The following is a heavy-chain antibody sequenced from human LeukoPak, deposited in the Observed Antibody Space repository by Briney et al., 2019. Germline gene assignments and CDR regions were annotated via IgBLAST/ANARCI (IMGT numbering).Heavy chain of an antibody. CDR1: GFTFSSYA. Sequence: GGSLRLSCAASGFTFSSYAMSWVRQAPGKGLEWVSAISGSGGSTYYADSVKGRFTISRDNSKNTLYLQMNSLRAEDTAVHYCAPRGVAGSFDYWGQGTLVTVSS. D-gene: IGHD6-19*01. J-gene: IGHJ4*02. CDR2: ISGSGGST. V-gene: IGHV3-23*01. CDR3: APRGVAGSFDY.